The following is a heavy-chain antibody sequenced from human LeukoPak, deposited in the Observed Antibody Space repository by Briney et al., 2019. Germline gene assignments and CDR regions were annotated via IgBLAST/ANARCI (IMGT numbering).Heavy chain of an antibody. V-gene: IGHV1-46*01. CDR2: INPSGGST. D-gene: IGHD3-22*01. CDR3: ARVKGGYYYDSSGSRHLDH. CDR1: GYTFTSYY. Sequence: ASVKVSCKASGYTFTSYYMHWVRQAPGQGLEWMGIINPSGGSTSYAQKFQGRVTMTRDTSTSTVYMELSSLRSEDTAVYYCARVKGGYYYDSSGSRHLDHWGQGTLVTVSS. J-gene: IGHJ4*02.